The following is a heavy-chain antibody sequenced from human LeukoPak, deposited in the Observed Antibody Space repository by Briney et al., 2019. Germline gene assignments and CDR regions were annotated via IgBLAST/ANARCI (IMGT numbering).Heavy chain of an antibody. J-gene: IGHJ3*02. Sequence: QPGGSLTLSCAASGFSFRSYAMHSVRQAPGKGLERAALISYDGNNKYYGDSVKGRFPIPRDNSKDTLYLQTNSLGPEETAVYYCVKDLSLYGRDTFDNWGRGKMVTASS. CDR3: VKDLSLYGRDTFDN. V-gene: IGHV3-30*18. CDR2: ISYDGNNK. CDR1: GFSFRSYA. D-gene: IGHD2/OR15-2a*01.